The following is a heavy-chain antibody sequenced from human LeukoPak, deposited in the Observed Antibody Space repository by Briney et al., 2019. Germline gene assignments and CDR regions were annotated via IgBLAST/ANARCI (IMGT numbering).Heavy chain of an antibody. CDR1: GFTFNIYW. J-gene: IGHJ3*02. CDR3: ARGRGLDI. CDR2: IKHDGSEK. V-gene: IGHV3-7*01. Sequence: QPGGSLRLSCAASGFTFNIYWMSWVRQAPGKGLEWVANIKHDGSEKNYLDSVKGRFTISRDNAKNSLYLQMNSLRAEDTAVYYCARGRGLDIWGQGTMVTVSS.